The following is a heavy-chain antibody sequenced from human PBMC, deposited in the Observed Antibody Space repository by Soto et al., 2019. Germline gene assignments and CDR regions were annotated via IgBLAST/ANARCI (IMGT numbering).Heavy chain of an antibody. J-gene: IGHJ6*02. D-gene: IGHD3-10*01. Sequence: ASVKVSCKASGYTFTSYAMHWVRQAPGQRLEWMGWINAGNGDTKYSQKFQGRVTITRDTSASTAYMELSSLRSEDTAVYYCASTGYGSGSYYNGTAPYYYYGMDVWGQGTTVTVSS. V-gene: IGHV1-3*01. CDR3: ASTGYGSGSYYNGTAPYYYYGMDV. CDR2: INAGNGDT. CDR1: GYTFTSYA.